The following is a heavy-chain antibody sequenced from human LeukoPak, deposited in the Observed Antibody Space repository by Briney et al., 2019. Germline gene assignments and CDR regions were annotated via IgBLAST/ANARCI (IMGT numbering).Heavy chain of an antibody. Sequence: SVKVSCTASGGTFSSYAISWVRQAPGQGLEWMGKIIPILGIANYAQKFQGRVTITVDKSTSTAYMELSSLRSEDTAVYDCARVHTAMARYYYGMDVWGQGTTVTVSS. CDR2: IIPILGIA. CDR1: GGTFSSYA. V-gene: IGHV1-69*04. CDR3: ARVHTAMARYYYGMDV. D-gene: IGHD5-18*01. J-gene: IGHJ6*02.